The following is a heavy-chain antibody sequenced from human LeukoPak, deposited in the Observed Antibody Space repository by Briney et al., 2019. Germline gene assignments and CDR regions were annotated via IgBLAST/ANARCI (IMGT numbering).Heavy chain of an antibody. CDR2: ISGNGRSI. Sequence: GGSLRLSCAASGFSFSTFSMNWVRQAPGKELEYVSMISGNGRSITYADSVKGRFTVSRDNSKNTLYLQMGSLRAGDTAVYYCARERSGYYFDYWGQGTLVTVSS. CDR1: GFSFSTFS. D-gene: IGHD3-22*01. V-gene: IGHV3-64*02. CDR3: ARERSGYYFDY. J-gene: IGHJ4*02.